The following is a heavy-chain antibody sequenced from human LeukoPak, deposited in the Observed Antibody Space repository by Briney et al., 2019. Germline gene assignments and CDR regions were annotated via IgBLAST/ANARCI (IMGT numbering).Heavy chain of an antibody. CDR1: GFTFSSYG. J-gene: IGHJ4*02. CDR2: INQDASEK. V-gene: IGHV3-7*01. Sequence: PGGSLRLSCAASGFTFSSYGMGWVRQAPGKGLEWVASINQDASEKYYVDSVKGRFTISRDNAKNSLYLHMNSLRVEDTAVYYCARASSGRYFAFIDYWGQGSLVTVSS. CDR3: ARASSGRYFAFIDY. D-gene: IGHD1-26*01.